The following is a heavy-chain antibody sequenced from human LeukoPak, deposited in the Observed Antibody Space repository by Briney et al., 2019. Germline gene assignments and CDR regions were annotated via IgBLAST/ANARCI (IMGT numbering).Heavy chain of an antibody. CDR1: GGTFSSYA. D-gene: IGHD2-2*01. V-gene: IGHV1-69*04. CDR3: ARAVFLGYCSSTSCPRPFDY. J-gene: IGHJ4*02. CDR2: IIPILGIA. Sequence: SVKVSCKSSGGTFSSYAISWVRQAPGQGLEWMGRIIPILGIANYAQKFQGRVTITADKSTSTAYMELSSLRSEDTAVYYCARAVFLGYCSSTSCPRPFDYWGQGTLVTVSS.